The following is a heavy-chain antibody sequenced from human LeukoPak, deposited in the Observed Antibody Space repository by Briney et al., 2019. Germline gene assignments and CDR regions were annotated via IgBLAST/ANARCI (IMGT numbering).Heavy chain of an antibody. V-gene: IGHV1-18*01. D-gene: IGHD3-16*01. CDR1: GYTFTRYG. Sequence: ASVKVSCKASGYTFTRYGISWVRQAPGQGLEWMGWISAYNGDTKYAQKLQGRVTLTTDTSTSTAYMELRSLRSDDTAVYYCARGGGFHYAYDYWGQGTLVTVSS. CDR2: ISAYNGDT. J-gene: IGHJ4*02. CDR3: ARGGGFHYAYDY.